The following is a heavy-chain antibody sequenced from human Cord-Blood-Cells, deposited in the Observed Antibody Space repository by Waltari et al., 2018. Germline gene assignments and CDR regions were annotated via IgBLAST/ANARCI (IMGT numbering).Heavy chain of an antibody. CDR2: INHSGST. J-gene: IGHJ4*02. CDR3: ARGGRDYGDLY. V-gene: IGHV4-34*01. Sequence: QVQLQQWGAGLLKPSATLSLTCAVYGGSFSGYYWSWIRQPPGKGLEWIGEINHSGSTNYNPSLKSRVTISVDTSKNQFSLKLSSVTAADTAVYYCARGGRDYGDLYWGQGTLVTVSS. CDR1: GGSFSGYY. D-gene: IGHD4-17*01.